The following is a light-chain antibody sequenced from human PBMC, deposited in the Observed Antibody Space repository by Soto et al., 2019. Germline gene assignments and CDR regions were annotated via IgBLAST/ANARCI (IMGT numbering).Light chain of an antibody. V-gene: IGKV3-15*01. J-gene: IGKJ1*01. Sequence: EIVMTQSPATLSVSPGERATLSCRASQGIKDYLAWFQQKPGQAPRLLIYGASTRATAIPARFSGSGSGTEFTLSISSLQSEDFAFYYCQQYNTWPRTFGQGTKVDIK. CDR3: QQYNTWPRT. CDR1: QGIKDY. CDR2: GAS.